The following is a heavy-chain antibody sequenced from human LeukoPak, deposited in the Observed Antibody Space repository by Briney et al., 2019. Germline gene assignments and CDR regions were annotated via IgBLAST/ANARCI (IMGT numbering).Heavy chain of an antibody. CDR2: MNPNSGST. CDR3: ARDRPAPAAGNSRFDY. J-gene: IGHJ4*02. Sequence: GASVKVSCKASGYTFTSYDINWVRQATGQGLEWMGWMNPNSGSTDSAQKFQGRVTMTRNTSICTAYMELSSLRSEDTAVYYCARDRPAPAAGNSRFDYWGQGTLVTVSS. CDR1: GYTFTSYD. V-gene: IGHV1-8*01. D-gene: IGHD6-13*01.